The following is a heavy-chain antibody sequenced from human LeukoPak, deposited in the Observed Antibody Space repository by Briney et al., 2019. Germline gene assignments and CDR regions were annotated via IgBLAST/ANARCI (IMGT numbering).Heavy chain of an antibody. CDR2: IYTSGST. CDR3: ARANRIVGATVFDY. CDR1: GGSISSYY. D-gene: IGHD1-26*01. V-gene: IGHV4-4*07. J-gene: IGHJ4*02. Sequence: PSETLSLTCTVSGGSISSYYWSWSRQPAGRGLEWIGRIYTSGSTNYNPSLKSRVTMSVDTSKNQFSLKLSSVTAADTAVYYCARANRIVGATVFDYWGQGTLVTVSS.